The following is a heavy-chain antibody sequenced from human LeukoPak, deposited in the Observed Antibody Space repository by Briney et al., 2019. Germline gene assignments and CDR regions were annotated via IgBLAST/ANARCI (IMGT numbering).Heavy chain of an antibody. CDR3: AKNYYDSSGYYGPVDY. CDR2: ISWNSGSI. V-gene: IGHV3-9*01. J-gene: IGHJ4*02. CDR1: GFTFDDYA. D-gene: IGHD3-22*01. Sequence: GRSLRRSCAASGFTFDDYAMHWVRQAPGKGLEWVSGISWNSGSIGYADSVKGRFTISRDNAKNSLYLQMNSLRAEDRALYYCAKNYYDSSGYYGPVDYWGQGTLVTVSS.